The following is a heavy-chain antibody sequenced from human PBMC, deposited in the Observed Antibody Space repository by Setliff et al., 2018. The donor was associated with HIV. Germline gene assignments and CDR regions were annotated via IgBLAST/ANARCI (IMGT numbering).Heavy chain of an antibody. CDR2: IHHSGTA. Sequence: SETLSLTCIVSGGSISGSSYYWGWIRQSPGKGLEWIGSIHHSGTAYDNPSLKSRVTISVDPSKNQILLRLSSVTAADTAVYYCARLSGGMVPNYWGQGTLVTVSS. CDR1: GGSISGSSYY. CDR3: ARLSGGMVPNY. V-gene: IGHV4-39*01. D-gene: IGHD3-10*01. J-gene: IGHJ4*02.